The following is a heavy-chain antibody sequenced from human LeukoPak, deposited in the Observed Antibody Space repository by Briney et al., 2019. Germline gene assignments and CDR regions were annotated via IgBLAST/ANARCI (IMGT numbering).Heavy chain of an antibody. D-gene: IGHD2-21*02. CDR3: ARAGAYCGGDCYSMDV. CDR2: IIPIFGTA. V-gene: IGHV1-69*13. Sequence: SVKVSCKASGGTFSSYAISWVRQAPGQGLEWMGGIIPIFGTANYAQKFQGRVTITADESTSTAYMELSSLRSEDTAVYYCARAGAYCGGDCYSMDVWGQGTTVTVSS. CDR1: GGTFSSYA. J-gene: IGHJ6*02.